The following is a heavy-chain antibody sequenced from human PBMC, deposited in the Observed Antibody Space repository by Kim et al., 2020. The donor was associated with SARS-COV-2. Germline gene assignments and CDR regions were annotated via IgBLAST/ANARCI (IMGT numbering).Heavy chain of an antibody. J-gene: IGHJ1*01. Sequence: SETLSLTCAVYVGSFSGYYWSWIRQPPGKGLEWIGEINHSGRTNYNPSLKSRVTISVDTSKNQFSLKLTSVTAADAALYFCARRLSNTSGWGSHYCDLWGQGILVTVSS. CDR1: VGSFSGYY. V-gene: IGHV4-34*01. CDR2: INHSGRT. D-gene: IGHD3-10*01. CDR3: ARRLSNTSGWGSHYCDL.